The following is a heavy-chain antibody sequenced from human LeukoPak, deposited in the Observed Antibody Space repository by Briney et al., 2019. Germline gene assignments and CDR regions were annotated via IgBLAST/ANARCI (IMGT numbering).Heavy chain of an antibody. J-gene: IGHJ4*02. Sequence: SQTLSLTCAFSGDFLSSNNTAWNWIRQSPSRGLEWLGRTYYRSKWYNNYAVSVRSRITINPDTSKNQFSLQLNSVTPEDTALYYCARGTWGSTYYFDYWGQGTLVTVSS. D-gene: IGHD7-27*01. V-gene: IGHV6-1*01. CDR2: TYYRSKWYN. CDR3: ARGTWGSTYYFDY. CDR1: GDFLSSNNTA.